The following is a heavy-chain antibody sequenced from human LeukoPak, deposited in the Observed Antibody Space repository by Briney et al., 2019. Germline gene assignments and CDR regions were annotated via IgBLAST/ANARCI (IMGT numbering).Heavy chain of an antibody. Sequence: GGSLRLSCAASGCTFNTYAMSWVCQAPGKGLEWVSSISGSGGSTDYADSVKGRFTISRDNSKNTLHLQMNSLRAEDTAVYYCAKLGSNNSDWGQGTLVTVSS. CDR1: GCTFNTYA. CDR2: ISGSGGST. V-gene: IGHV3-23*01. CDR3: AKLGSNNSD. D-gene: IGHD2-2*01. J-gene: IGHJ4*02.